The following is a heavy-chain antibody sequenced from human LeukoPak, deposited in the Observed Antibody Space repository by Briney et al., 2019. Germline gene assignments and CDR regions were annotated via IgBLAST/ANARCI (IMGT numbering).Heavy chain of an antibody. CDR2: ISSSSSYI. D-gene: IGHD3-22*01. V-gene: IGHV3-21*01. CDR3: ARDLEDYYDSSGYYYAFDY. CDR1: GFTFSSYA. Sequence: GGSLRLSCAASGFTFSSYAMHWVRQAPGKGLEWVSSISSSSSYIYYADSVKGRFTISRDNAKNSLYLQMNSLRAEDTAVYYCARDLEDYYDSSGYYYAFDYWGQGTLVTVSS. J-gene: IGHJ4*02.